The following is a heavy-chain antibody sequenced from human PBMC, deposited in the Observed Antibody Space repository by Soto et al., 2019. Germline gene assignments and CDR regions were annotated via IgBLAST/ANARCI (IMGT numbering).Heavy chain of an antibody. CDR1: CGSISSYY. CDR3: ARGFGEFYFDY. CDR2: IYYSGST. V-gene: IGHV4-59*01. D-gene: IGHD3-10*01. Sequence: PSETLSLTCTVSCGSISSYYWSWIRQPPGKGLEWIGYIYYSGSTNYNPSLKSRVTISVDTSKNQFSLKLSSVTAADTAVYYCARGFGEFYFDYWGQGTLVTVSS. J-gene: IGHJ4*02.